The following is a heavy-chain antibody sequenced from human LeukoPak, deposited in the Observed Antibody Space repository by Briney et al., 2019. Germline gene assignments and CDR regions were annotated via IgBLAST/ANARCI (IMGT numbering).Heavy chain of an antibody. CDR3: ASDHYDYVWGSYGY. CDR2: IIPIFGTA. J-gene: IGHJ4*02. Sequence: GASVKVSCKASGGTFSSYAISWVRQAPGQGLEWMGGIIPIFGTANYAQKFQGRVTITADESTSTAYMELSSLRSEDTAVYYCASDHYDYVWGSYGYWGQGTLVTVSS. V-gene: IGHV1-69*13. CDR1: GGTFSSYA. D-gene: IGHD3-16*01.